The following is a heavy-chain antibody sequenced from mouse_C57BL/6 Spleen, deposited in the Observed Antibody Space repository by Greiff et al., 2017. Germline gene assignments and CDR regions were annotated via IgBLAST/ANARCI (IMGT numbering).Heavy chain of an antibody. D-gene: IGHD3-3*01. V-gene: IGHV1-55*01. J-gene: IGHJ2*01. CDR3: ARRRDADY. CDR2: IYPGSGST. Sequence: VKQRPGQGLEWIGDIYPGSGSTNYNEKFKSKATLTVDTSSSTAYMQLSSLTSEDSAVYYCARRRDADYWGKGTTLTVSS.